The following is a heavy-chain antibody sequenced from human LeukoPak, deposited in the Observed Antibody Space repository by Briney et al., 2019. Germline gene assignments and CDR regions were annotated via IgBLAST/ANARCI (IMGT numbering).Heavy chain of an antibody. CDR1: GFTYRSYA. D-gene: IGHD2-2*01. V-gene: IGHV3-23*01. CDR3: AKGDCSSTSCYAPADY. Sequence: PGGSLRLSCAASGFTYRSYAMSWVRQAPGKGLEWVSPTSGNGGGTYYADSVKGRFTISRDNSKNTLYLQMNSLRAEDTAVYYCAKGDCSSTSCYAPADYWGQGTLATVSS. J-gene: IGHJ4*02. CDR2: TSGNGGGT.